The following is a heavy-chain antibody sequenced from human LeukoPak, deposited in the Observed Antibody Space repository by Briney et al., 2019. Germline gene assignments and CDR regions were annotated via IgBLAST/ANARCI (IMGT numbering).Heavy chain of an antibody. CDR3: ARAGFDY. V-gene: IGHV3-64*01. CDR1: GFTFSSYA. Sequence: GGSLRLSCAASGFTFSSYAMHWVRQAPGKGLEYVSAISSNGGSTYYANSAKGRFTISRDNSKNTLYLQMGSLRAEDMAVYYCARAGFDYWGQGTLVTVSS. J-gene: IGHJ4*02. CDR2: ISSNGGST.